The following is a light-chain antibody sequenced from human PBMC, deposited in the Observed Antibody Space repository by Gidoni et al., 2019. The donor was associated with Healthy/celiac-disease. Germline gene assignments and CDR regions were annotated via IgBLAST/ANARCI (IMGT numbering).Light chain of an antibody. CDR2: GAS. CDR3: QQYGSSPQI. Sequence: DIVLTQSPGTLSLSPGERATLSCRASQSVSSSYLAWYQQKPGQAPRLLIYGASSRTTGIPDRFSGSGSGTDFTLTISRLEPEDFAVYYCQQYGSSPQIFXPXTKVDIK. J-gene: IGKJ3*01. CDR1: QSVSSSY. V-gene: IGKV3-20*01.